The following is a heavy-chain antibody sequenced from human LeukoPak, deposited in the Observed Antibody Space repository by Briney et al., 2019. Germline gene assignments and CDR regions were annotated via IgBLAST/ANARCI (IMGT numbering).Heavy chain of an antibody. CDR1: GFTCVEHA. CDR2: VSYSSGTM. D-gene: IGHD5-24*01. V-gene: IGHV3-9*01. Sequence: LDPACAASGFTCVEHAMLLVRQAPATGLEGVSGVSYSSGTMGYVHPVQRRFTTSSDNAKNAPDLDMNGLRAWDTPLYYCARERRGGSQLGDAFYVWGQGTMVSVSS. J-gene: IGHJ3*01. CDR3: ARERRGGSQLGDAFYV.